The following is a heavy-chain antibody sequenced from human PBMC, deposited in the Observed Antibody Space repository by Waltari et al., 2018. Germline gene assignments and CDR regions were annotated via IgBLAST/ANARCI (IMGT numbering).Heavy chain of an antibody. CDR2: ISAGGEDT. J-gene: IGHJ4*02. V-gene: IGHV3-23*01. CDR3: ATRYT. CDR1: GFLFSSNG. D-gene: IGHD3-9*01. Sequence: EVQLLEAGGGLVQPGGSRGRSWAVSGFLFSSNGMNWFRQPPGKGLEWVSGISAGGEDTYYAESVKGRFTISRDNSKNTLYVQLSSPTAQDTAVYYCATRYTWGQGTLVTVSS.